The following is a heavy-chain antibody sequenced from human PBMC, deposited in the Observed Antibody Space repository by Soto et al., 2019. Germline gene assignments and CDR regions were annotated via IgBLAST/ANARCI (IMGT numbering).Heavy chain of an antibody. CDR3: ARAKPGDDFWSGYYYFDY. CDR2: INHSGST. V-gene: IGHV4-34*01. Sequence: SETLSLTCAVYGGSFSGYYWSWIRQPPGKGLEWIGEINHSGSTNYNPSLKSRVTISVDTSKSQFSLKLSSVTAADTAVYYCARAKPGDDFWSGYYYFDYWGQGTLVTVSS. CDR1: GGSFSGYY. D-gene: IGHD3-3*01. J-gene: IGHJ4*02.